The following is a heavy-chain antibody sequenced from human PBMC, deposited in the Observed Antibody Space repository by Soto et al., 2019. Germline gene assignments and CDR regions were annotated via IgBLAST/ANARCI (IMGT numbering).Heavy chain of an antibody. CDR2: IKQDGREK. D-gene: IGHD6-13*01. J-gene: IGHJ5*02. CDR1: GFTFSSYW. Sequence: EVQLVESGGGLVQPGGSLRLSCAASGFTFSSYWLNWVRQAPGKGLEWVDNIKQDGREKYYVDSVTGLFTISTDNAKNSLYLQMTSLRAEDTAVYYCARERIAGFNWFDPWGQGNMVTVCS. V-gene: IGHV3-7*05. CDR3: ARERIAGFNWFDP.